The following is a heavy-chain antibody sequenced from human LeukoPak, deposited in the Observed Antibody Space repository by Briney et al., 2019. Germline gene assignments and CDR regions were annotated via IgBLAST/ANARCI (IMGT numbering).Heavy chain of an antibody. CDR1: GFTVSSNY. V-gene: IGHV3-66*01. D-gene: IGHD5-12*01. CDR2: IYSGGST. CDR3: ARDSGYDYFDS. Sequence: PGGSLSLSCAASGFTVSSNYMSWVRQAPGKGLEWVSVIYSGGSTYYADSVKGRFTISRDNSKNTLYLQMNSLRAEDTAVYYCARDSGYDYFDSWGQGTLVTVSS. J-gene: IGHJ4*02.